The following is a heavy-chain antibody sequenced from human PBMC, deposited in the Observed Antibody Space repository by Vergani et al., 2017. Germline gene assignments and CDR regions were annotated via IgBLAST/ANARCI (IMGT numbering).Heavy chain of an antibody. CDR2: ISGSGGST. D-gene: IGHD5-12*01. Sequence: EVQLLESGGDLVQSGGSLRLSCAASGFTFNHYAMNWVRQAPGKGLEWVSGISGSGGSTYYAGSVKGRFTISRDSSKNTLYLQMNSLSTGDTDVYFCAKANPQNGGYDYLYYYHAMDVWGQGTTVTVSS. V-gene: IGHV3-23*01. CDR1: GFTFNHYA. J-gene: IGHJ6*02. CDR3: AKANPQNGGYDYLYYYHAMDV.